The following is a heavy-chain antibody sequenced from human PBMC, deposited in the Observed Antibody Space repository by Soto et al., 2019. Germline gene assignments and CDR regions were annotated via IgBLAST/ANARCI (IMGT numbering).Heavy chain of an antibody. V-gene: IGHV1-18*01. CDR2: ISAYNGNT. D-gene: IGHD3-22*01. J-gene: IGHJ4*02. CDR1: GYTFTSYG. Sequence: ASVKVSCKASGYTFTSYGIRWVRQAPGQGLEWMGWISAYNGNTNYAQKLQGRVTMTTDTSTSTAYMELRSLRSDDTAVYYCARLLGYYDSSGSHPAYFDYWGQGTLVTVSS. CDR3: ARLLGYYDSSGSHPAYFDY.